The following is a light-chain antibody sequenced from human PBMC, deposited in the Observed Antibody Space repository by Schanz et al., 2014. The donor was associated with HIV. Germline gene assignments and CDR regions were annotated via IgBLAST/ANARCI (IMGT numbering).Light chain of an antibody. V-gene: IGKV1-9*01. J-gene: IGKJ2*01. CDR2: GAT. CDR3: QQFHAYPYT. CDR1: QAITSH. Sequence: DIQLTQFPTSLSASVGDRVTIACRASQAITSHLAWYRQKPGKAPKLLIHGATTLQNGVPSRFSGSGSGTDFTLTISSLQPDDFATYYCQQFHAYPYTFGQGTKLEIK.